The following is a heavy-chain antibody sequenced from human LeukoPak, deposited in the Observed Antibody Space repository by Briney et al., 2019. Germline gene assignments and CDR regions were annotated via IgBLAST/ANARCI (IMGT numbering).Heavy chain of an antibody. D-gene: IGHD5-18*01. CDR2: ISGSGGST. CDR3: AKFSYGYGPLDY. Sequence: GGSLRLSCAASGFTFSSYAMSWVRQGPGKGLERVSAISGSGGSTYYADSVKGRFTISRDNSKNTLYLQMNSLRAEDTAVYYCAKFSYGYGPLDYWGQGTLVTVSS. CDR1: GFTFSSYA. J-gene: IGHJ4*02. V-gene: IGHV3-23*01.